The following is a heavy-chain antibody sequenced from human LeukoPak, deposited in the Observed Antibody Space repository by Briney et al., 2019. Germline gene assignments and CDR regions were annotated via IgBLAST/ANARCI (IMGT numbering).Heavy chain of an antibody. V-gene: IGHV3-30*02. CDR3: ARDWYSSNWYGNSFDY. Sequence: PGGSLRLSCAASGFTFSSYGMHWVRQAPGKGLEWVAFIRYDGSNKYYADSVKGRFAISRDNSKNTLYLQMNSLRADDTALYYCARDWYSSNWYGNSFDYWGQGTLVSVSS. CDR1: GFTFSSYG. J-gene: IGHJ4*02. CDR2: IRYDGSNK. D-gene: IGHD6-13*01.